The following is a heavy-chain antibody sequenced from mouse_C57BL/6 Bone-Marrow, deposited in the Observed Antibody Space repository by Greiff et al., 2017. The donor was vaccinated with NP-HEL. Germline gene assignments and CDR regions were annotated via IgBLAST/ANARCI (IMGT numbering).Heavy chain of an antibody. Sequence: EVKLVESGGGLVQSGRSLRLSCATSGFTFSDFYMEWVRQAPGKGLEWIAASRNKANDYTTEYSASVKGRFIVSRDTSQSILYLQMNALRAEDTAIYYCARDDGSYAMDYWGQGTSVTVSS. CDR1: GFTFSDFY. CDR3: ARDDGSYAMDY. J-gene: IGHJ4*01. D-gene: IGHD2-2*01. V-gene: IGHV7-1*01. CDR2: SRNKANDYTT.